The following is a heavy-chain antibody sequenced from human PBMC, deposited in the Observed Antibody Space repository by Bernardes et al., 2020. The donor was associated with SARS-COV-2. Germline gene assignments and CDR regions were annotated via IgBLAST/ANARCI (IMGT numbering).Heavy chain of an antibody. D-gene: IGHD3-3*01. CDR2: INSDGSST. Sequence: GSLRLSCAASGFTFSSYWMHWVRQAPGKGLVWVSRINSDGSSTSYADSVKGRFTISRDNAKNTLYLQMNSLRAEDTAVYYCAKVSPPRFLEGVLKKDYMEVWGKGTTVTVSS. CDR1: GFTFSSYW. J-gene: IGHJ6*03. CDR3: AKVSPPRFLEGVLKKDYMEV. V-gene: IGHV3-74*01.